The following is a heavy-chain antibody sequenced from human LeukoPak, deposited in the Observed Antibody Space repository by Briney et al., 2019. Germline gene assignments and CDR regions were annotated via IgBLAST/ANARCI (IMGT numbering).Heavy chain of an antibody. Sequence: GGSLRLSCAASGFTVSSSSMNWVRLGPGKGLEWVSVISSDGNTYYADSLKGRFTISRNNSRNTLSLQMHGLRADDTAVYYCARGQEQFSSPWQWGPRRKNFYYYGMDVWGQGTTVTVSS. CDR1: GFTVSSSS. CDR3: ARGQEQFSSPWQWGPRRKNFYYYGMDV. D-gene: IGHD6-19*01. CDR2: ISSDGNT. V-gene: IGHV3-66*01. J-gene: IGHJ6*02.